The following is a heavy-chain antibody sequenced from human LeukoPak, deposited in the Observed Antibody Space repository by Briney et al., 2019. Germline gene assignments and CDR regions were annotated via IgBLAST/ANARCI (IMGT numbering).Heavy chain of an antibody. V-gene: IGHV4-38-2*01. Sequence: EPSETLSLTCAVSGYSISSGYYWGWIRQPPGKGLEWIGSIYHSGSTYYNPSLKSRVTISVDTSKNQFSLKLSSVTAADTAVYYCARKVRYLATIRYYYYMDVWGKGTTVTVSS. CDR1: GYSISSGYY. D-gene: IGHD5-12*01. CDR3: ARKVRYLATIRYYYYMDV. CDR2: IYHSGST. J-gene: IGHJ6*03.